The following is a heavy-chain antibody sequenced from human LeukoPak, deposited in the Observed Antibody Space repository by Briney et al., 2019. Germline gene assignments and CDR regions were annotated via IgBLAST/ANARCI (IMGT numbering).Heavy chain of an antibody. V-gene: IGHV4-59*08. CDR2: TSYSRTT. CDR3: AKLGHSDGWYLGAFDI. D-gene: IGHD6-19*01. Sequence: SETLSLTCAVSGGSITGHYWNWIRQTPGMRLEWIGYTSYSRTTIYNSYFKGRATMSIDTSKNHLYLNPTSVTATDTAVYYCAKLGHSDGWYLGAFDIWGQGTTVIVSS. J-gene: IGHJ3*02. CDR1: GGSITGHY.